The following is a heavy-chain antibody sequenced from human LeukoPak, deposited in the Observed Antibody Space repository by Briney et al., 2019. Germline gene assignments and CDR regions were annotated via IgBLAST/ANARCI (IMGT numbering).Heavy chain of an antibody. D-gene: IGHD2-21*02. J-gene: IGHJ4*02. V-gene: IGHV3-30*18. CDR2: ISYDGSNK. CDR3: AKDLERHIVVVTASAVDY. CDR1: GFTVSNNY. Sequence: PGGSLRLSCAASGFTVSNNYMTWVRQAPGKGLEWVAVISYDGSNKYYADSVKGRFTISRDNSKNTLYLQMNSLRAEDTAVYYCAKDLERHIVVVTASAVDYWGQGTLVTVSS.